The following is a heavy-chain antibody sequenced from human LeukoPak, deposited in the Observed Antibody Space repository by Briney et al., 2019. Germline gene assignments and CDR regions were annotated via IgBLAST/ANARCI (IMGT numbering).Heavy chain of an antibody. J-gene: IGHJ4*02. D-gene: IGHD2-8*02. CDR3: ARDPPWSGYFDY. Sequence: KFQGRVTMTRDTSISTAYMEVSSLRSDDTAVYYCARDPPWSGYFDYWGQGTLVTVSS. V-gene: IGHV1-2*02.